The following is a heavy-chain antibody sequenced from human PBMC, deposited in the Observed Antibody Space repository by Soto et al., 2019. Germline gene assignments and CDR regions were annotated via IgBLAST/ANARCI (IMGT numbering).Heavy chain of an antibody. CDR1: GGSISSGGYY. CDR3: ARDENRYASGSYGMDV. V-gene: IGHV4-31*03. CDR2: IYYSGST. D-gene: IGHD3-10*01. Sequence: TLSLTFTVSGGSISSGGYYWSGTRQHPGKGLEWIGYIYYSGSTYYNPSLKSRVTISVDTSKNQSSLKLSSVTAADTAVYYCARDENRYASGSYGMDVWGQGTTVTVSS. J-gene: IGHJ6*02.